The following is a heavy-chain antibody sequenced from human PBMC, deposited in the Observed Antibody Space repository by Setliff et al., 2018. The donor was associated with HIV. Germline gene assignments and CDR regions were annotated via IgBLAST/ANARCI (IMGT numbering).Heavy chain of an antibody. CDR1: GYIFTDYW. J-gene: IGHJ4*02. CDR3: ARIPNHSSGFDY. V-gene: IGHV5-51*01. Sequence: PGESLKISCEASGYIFTDYWIGWVRQMPGKGLEWMGLIYPGDSDTRYSPSFQGQVTISADKSISAAFLQWSSLKASDTAMYYCARIPNHSSGFDYWGQGTPVTVSS. CDR2: IYPGDSDT. D-gene: IGHD3-22*01.